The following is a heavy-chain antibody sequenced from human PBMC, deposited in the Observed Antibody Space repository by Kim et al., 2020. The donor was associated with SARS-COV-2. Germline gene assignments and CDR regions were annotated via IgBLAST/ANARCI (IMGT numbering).Heavy chain of an antibody. V-gene: IGHV1-8*01. Sequence: AQKVQGQVTMTRNTSISTGFLELSSLRSEDTAVYYCARGGLSGDYVVDYWGQGTLVTVSS. D-gene: IGHD4-17*01. CDR3: ARGGLSGDYVVDY. J-gene: IGHJ4*02.